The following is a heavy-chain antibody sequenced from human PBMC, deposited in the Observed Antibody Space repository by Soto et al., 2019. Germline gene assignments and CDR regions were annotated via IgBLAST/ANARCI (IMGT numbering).Heavy chain of an antibody. CDR2: IKSRTDGGTT. CDR1: GFTFSNAW. V-gene: IGHV3-15*07. J-gene: IGHJ4*02. Sequence: EVQLVESGGGLVKPGGSLRLSCAASGFTFSNAWMNWVRQAPGKGLEWVGRIKSRTDGGTTDYAAPVKGRFTFSRDDSQNTVYLQMNSLKTAATAVYYCTSTSTLGSGSWPWGQGTLVTVSS. CDR3: TSTSTLGSGSWP. D-gene: IGHD3-10*01.